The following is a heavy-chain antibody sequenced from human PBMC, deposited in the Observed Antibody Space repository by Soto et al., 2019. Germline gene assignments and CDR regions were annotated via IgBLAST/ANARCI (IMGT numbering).Heavy chain of an antibody. Sequence: QVQLVQSGAEVKKPGASVKVSCDASGYTFTNFYMHWVRQAPGQGLEWMGISNPSGDSTSYSQQFQGRVTMTRDTFTRIVYRELSRLTSEDTAVYYCACPNYGDFDSESMDVGGQGTTVNVS. CDR2: SNPSGDST. CDR3: ACPNYGDFDSESMDV. V-gene: IGHV1-46*01. D-gene: IGHD4-17*01. J-gene: IGHJ6*02. CDR1: GYTFTNFY.